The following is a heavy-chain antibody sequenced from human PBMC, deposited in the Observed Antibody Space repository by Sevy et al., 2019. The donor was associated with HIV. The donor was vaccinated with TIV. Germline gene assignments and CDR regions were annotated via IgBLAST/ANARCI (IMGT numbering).Heavy chain of an antibody. CDR2: IYTSGST. V-gene: IGHV4-4*07. J-gene: IGHJ6*03. CDR1: GGSISSYY. Sequence: SETLSLTCTVSGGSISSYYWSWIRQPAGKGLEWIGRIYTSGSTNYNPSLKSRVTMSVDTSKNQFSLKLSSVTAADTAVYYCAREDIVVVPAAIAPLSYYYYMDVWGKGTTVTVSS. CDR3: AREDIVVVPAAIAPLSYYYYMDV. D-gene: IGHD2-2*02.